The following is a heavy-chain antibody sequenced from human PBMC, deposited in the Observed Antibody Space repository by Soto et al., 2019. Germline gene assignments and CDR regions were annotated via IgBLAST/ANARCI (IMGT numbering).Heavy chain of an antibody. CDR1: GFTFYDYT. CDR2: ISWDGGST. CDR3: AKGSRPIAVADWFDP. Sequence: WGSLRLSCAASGFTFYDYTMRLARQSPFKGLEWVSLISWDGGSTYYADSVKGRFTISRDNSKNSLYLQMNSLRTEDTALYYCAKGSRPIAVADWFDPWGQGTLVTVSS. J-gene: IGHJ5*02. D-gene: IGHD6-19*01. V-gene: IGHV3-43*01.